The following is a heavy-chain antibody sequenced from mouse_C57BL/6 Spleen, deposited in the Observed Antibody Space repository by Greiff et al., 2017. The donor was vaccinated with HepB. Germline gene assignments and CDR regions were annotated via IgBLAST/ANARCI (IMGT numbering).Heavy chain of an antibody. Sequence: PVSSFPFSFPSSFSTFPSSFLPFVTPMPGPGLEWIGRIHPSDSDTNYNQKFKGKATLTVDKSSSTAYMQLSSLTSEDSAVYYCAIAYGSSDWYFDVWGTGTTVTVSS. V-gene: IGHV1-74*01. CDR2: IHPSDSDT. CDR1: FSTFPSSF. CDR3: AIAYGSSDWYFDV. D-gene: IGHD1-1*01. J-gene: IGHJ1*03.